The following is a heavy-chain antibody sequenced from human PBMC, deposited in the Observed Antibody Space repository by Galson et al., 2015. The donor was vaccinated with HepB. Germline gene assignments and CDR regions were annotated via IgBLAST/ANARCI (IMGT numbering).Heavy chain of an antibody. CDR1: GFIFGSYS. V-gene: IGHV3-48*01. D-gene: IGHD4-17*01. Sequence: SLRLSCAASGFIFGSYSMNWVRQAPGKGLEWVSYISSSSRTIYYADSVKGRFTISRDNDRNSLYLQMNSLRAEDTAVYHCARFSDYGDYDEYWGQGTLVTVSS. CDR2: ISSSSRTI. J-gene: IGHJ4*02. CDR3: ARFSDYGDYDEY.